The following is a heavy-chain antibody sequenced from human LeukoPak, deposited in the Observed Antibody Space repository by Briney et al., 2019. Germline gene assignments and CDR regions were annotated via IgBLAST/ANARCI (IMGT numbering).Heavy chain of an antibody. J-gene: IGHJ6*03. Sequence: ETLSLTCTVSGGSISSYYWSWIRQPPGKGLEWVSAISGSGGSTYYADSVKGRFTISRDNSKNTLYLQMNSLRAEDTAVYYCAKEARGGYSYGRPYYYYYMDVWGKGTTVTVSS. CDR3: AKEARGGYSYGRPYYYYYMDV. V-gene: IGHV3-23*01. D-gene: IGHD5-18*01. CDR2: ISGSGGST. CDR1: GGSISSYY.